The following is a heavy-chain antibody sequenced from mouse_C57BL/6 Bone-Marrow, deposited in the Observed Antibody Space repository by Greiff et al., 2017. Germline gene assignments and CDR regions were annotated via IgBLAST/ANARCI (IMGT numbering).Heavy chain of an antibody. J-gene: IGHJ2*01. CDR2: ISSGISTI. Sequence: EVQLVESGGGLVKPGGSLKLSCAASGFTFSDYGMHWVRQAPEKGLEWVAYISSGISTIYYAATVKGRFTISRDNAKNTLFLQMTSLRSEDTAMYYCASPLFDYWGQGTTLTVSS. CDR1: GFTFSDYG. V-gene: IGHV5-17*01. CDR3: ASPLFDY.